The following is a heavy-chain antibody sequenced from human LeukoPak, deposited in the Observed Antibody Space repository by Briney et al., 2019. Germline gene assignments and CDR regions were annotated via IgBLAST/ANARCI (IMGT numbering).Heavy chain of an antibody. J-gene: IGHJ4*01. Sequence: GGSLRLSCATSGFTFSDYYMSWIRQAPGKGLEWLSYISGSGNDINYADSVKGRFTVSRDNAKSALYLQMNSLGVEDTAIYSCATKARKAPEWGQGTLVTVSS. CDR1: GFTFSDYY. V-gene: IGHV3-11*01. D-gene: IGHD1/OR15-1a*01. CDR2: ISGSGNDI. CDR3: ATKARKAPE.